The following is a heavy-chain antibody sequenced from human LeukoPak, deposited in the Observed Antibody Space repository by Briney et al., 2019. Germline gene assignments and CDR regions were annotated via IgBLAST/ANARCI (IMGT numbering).Heavy chain of an antibody. CDR1: GYTFTSYG. J-gene: IGHJ5*02. V-gene: IGHV1-18*01. CDR3: ARAPPKFVVVVAATLSWFDP. CDR2: ISAYNGNT. Sequence: VASVKVSCKASGYTFTSYGISWVRQAPGQGLEWMGWISAYNGNTNYAQKLQGRATMTTDTSTSTAYMELRSLRSDDTAVYYCARAPPKFVVVVAATLSWFDPWGQGTLVTVSS. D-gene: IGHD2-15*01.